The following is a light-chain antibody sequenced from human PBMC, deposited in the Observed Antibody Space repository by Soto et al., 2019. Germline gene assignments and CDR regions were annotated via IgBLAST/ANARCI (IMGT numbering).Light chain of an antibody. Sequence: EIVLTQSPATLSVSPGERATLSCRASQSVSSNLAWYQHKPGQAPRLLIYDAYTRATGIPARSSGSGSGTEFTHAISSLQSEDFAVYYCQQDNNWPPATFGQGTKVEIK. CDR2: DAY. J-gene: IGKJ1*01. CDR3: QQDNNWPPAT. CDR1: QSVSSN. V-gene: IGKV3-15*01.